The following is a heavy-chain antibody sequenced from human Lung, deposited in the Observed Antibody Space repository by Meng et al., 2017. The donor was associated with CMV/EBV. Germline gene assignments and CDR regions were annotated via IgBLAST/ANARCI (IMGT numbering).Heavy chain of an antibody. D-gene: IGHD2-2*02. CDR1: GFTFSSYE. Sequence: GEXXKISCAASGFTFSSYEMNWVRQAPGKGLEWVSYISSSGSTIYYADSVKGRFTISRDNAKNSLYLQMNSLRAEDTAVYYCAIFQDIVVVPAAIPYYFDYXGQGXLVTVSS. V-gene: IGHV3-48*03. J-gene: IGHJ4*02. CDR2: ISSSGSTI. CDR3: AIFQDIVVVPAAIPYYFDY.